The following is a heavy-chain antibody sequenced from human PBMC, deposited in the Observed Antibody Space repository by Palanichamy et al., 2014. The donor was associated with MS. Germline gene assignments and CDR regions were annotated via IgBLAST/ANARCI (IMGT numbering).Heavy chain of an antibody. D-gene: IGHD6-13*01. V-gene: IGHV3-53*02. J-gene: IGHJ6*02. CDR1: GFTVSSNY. CDR3: ARPGIAAAGPPPYYGMDV. Sequence: EVQLVETGGGLIQPGGSLRLSCAASGFTVSSNYMSWVRQAPGKGLEWVSVIYSGGSTYYADSVKGRFTISRDNSKNTLYLQMNSLRAEDTAVYYCARPGIAAAGPPPYYGMDVWGQGTTVTVSS. CDR2: IYSGGST.